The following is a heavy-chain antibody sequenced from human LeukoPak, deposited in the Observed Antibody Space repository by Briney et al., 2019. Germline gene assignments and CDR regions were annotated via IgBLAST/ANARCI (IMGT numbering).Heavy chain of an antibody. Sequence: ASVKVSCKVSGYTLTELSMHWVRQAPGKGLEWMGGFDPEDGETIYAQKFQGRVTMTEDTSTDTAYMELSSLRSEDTVVYYCATASYCSSTSCSNGNAFDIWGQGTMVTVSS. D-gene: IGHD2-2*01. CDR2: FDPEDGET. CDR1: GYTLTELS. J-gene: IGHJ3*02. V-gene: IGHV1-24*01. CDR3: ATASYCSSTSCSNGNAFDI.